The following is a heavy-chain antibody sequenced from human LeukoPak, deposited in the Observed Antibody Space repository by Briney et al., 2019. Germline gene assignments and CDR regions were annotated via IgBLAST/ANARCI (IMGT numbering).Heavy chain of an antibody. CDR1: GYTFTSFF. V-gene: IGHV1-2*06. Sequence: ASVTVSCTASGYTFTSFFMHWVRQAPGQGLEWMGRINPNSGGTNYAQKFQGRVTMTRDTSISTAYMELSSLRSDDTAVYYSASQGSSGWCDNWGQGTLVTVSS. CDR3: ASQGSSGWCDN. CDR2: INPNSGGT. J-gene: IGHJ4*02. D-gene: IGHD6-19*01.